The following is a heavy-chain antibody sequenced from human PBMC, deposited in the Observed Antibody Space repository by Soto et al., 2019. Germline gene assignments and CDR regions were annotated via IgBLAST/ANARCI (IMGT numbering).Heavy chain of an antibody. J-gene: IGHJ4*02. CDR1: AFTFSTNF. Sequence: EVQLVQSGGGLVQPGGSLRLSCAASAFTFSTNFMTWVRQAPGKGLEWVANINQDGSEKYYVDSVKGRFTISRDNAKNSLSLQMNSLRDEDKAVYYCASGSVWIFNYWGQGTLVTVSS. D-gene: IGHD3-10*01. CDR3: ASGSVWIFNY. CDR2: INQDGSEK. V-gene: IGHV3-7*01.